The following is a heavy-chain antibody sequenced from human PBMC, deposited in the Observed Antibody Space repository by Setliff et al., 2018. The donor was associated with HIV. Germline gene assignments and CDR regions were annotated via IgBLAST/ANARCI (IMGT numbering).Heavy chain of an antibody. D-gene: IGHD1-26*01. CDR1: GGSISTYY. V-gene: IGHV4-4*09. CDR2: IYSNGNT. Sequence: SETLSLTCTVSGGSISTYYWTWIRQPPGKGLEWIGYIYSNGNTNFNPSLKSRINMSVDMSKNQVSMKLTSVTAADTALYYCARGRKAVGDWFDPWGQGIQVTVSS. CDR3: ARGRKAVGDWFDP. J-gene: IGHJ5*02.